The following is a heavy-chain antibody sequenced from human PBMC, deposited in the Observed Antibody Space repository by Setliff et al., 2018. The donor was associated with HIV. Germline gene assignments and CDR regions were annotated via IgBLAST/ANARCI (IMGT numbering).Heavy chain of an antibody. CDR1: GGTFSRNP. CDR2: ITPIFGTT. V-gene: IGHV1-69*13. J-gene: IGHJ6*03. D-gene: IGHD1-7*01. Sequence: ASVKVSCKASGGTFSRNPISWVRQAPGQGLEWMGGITPIFGTTKYAQKFQGRVTITADESRTTAYLDLNILTSEDTAVYYCARERTTRTPHGLGYMDVWGKGTTVTVSS. CDR3: ARERTTRTPHGLGYMDV.